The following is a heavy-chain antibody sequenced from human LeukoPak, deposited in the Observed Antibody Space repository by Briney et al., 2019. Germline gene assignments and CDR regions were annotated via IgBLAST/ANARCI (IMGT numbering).Heavy chain of an antibody. V-gene: IGHV1-18*01. J-gene: IGHJ3*02. D-gene: IGHD3-10*01. CDR1: GYTFNSYG. CDR3: AREHGSGGKGIDI. Sequence: ASVKVSCKASGYTFNSYGISWVRQAPGQGLEWMGWISAYNGSTNYAQKFQGRVTVTRDTSISTAYLELSRLRSDDTAVYYCAREHGSGGKGIDIWGQGTMVTVSS. CDR2: ISAYNGST.